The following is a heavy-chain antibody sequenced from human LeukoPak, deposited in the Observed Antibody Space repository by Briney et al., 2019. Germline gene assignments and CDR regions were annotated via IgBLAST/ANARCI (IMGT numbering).Heavy chain of an antibody. CDR3: AKDTAVILTAPFDS. CDR1: GFTFSSYA. D-gene: IGHD2-21*01. Sequence: GGSLRLSCAASGFTFSSYAMSWVRQAPGKGLEWVSAISGSGTNTYYAGSVRGRFTISRDNSNNRLYLQMNSVRAEDTAMYFCAKDTAVILTAPFDSWGQGTLVTVSS. J-gene: IGHJ4*02. V-gene: IGHV3-23*01. CDR2: ISGSGTNT.